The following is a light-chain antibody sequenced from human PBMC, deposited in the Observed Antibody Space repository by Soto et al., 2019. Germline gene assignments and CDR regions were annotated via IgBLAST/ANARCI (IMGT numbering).Light chain of an antibody. CDR1: QSVSSSY. Sequence: EIVLTQSPGTLSLSPGERATLSCRASQSVSSSYLAWYQQKPGQAPRLLIYCASSRATGIPDRFSGSGSGTDFNITISRLEPEDFAVYYCQQYGSSPWTFGQGPKVEIK. CDR2: CAS. V-gene: IGKV3-20*01. J-gene: IGKJ1*01. CDR3: QQYGSSPWT.